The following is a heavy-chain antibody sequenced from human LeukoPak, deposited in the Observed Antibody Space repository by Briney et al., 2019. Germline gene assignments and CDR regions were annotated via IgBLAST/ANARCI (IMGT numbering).Heavy chain of an antibody. V-gene: IGHV1-69*13. CDR1: GYTFTSYY. J-gene: IGHJ4*02. CDR2: IIPIFGTA. D-gene: IGHD5-24*01. Sequence: ASVKVSCKASGYTFTSYYMHWVRQAPGQGLEWMGGIIPIFGTANYAQKFQGRVTITADESTSTAYMELSSLRSEDTAVYYCARNGYNYHFDYWGQGTLVTVSS. CDR3: ARNGYNYHFDY.